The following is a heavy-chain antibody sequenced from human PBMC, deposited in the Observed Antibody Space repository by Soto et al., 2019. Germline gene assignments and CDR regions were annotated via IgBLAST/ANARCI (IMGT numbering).Heavy chain of an antibody. CDR2: ISYDGSNK. Sequence: GKGLEWVAVISYDGSNKYYADSVKGRFTISRDNSKNTLYLQMNSLRAEDTAVYYCAKDRDYGGNSDFDYWGQGTLVTVSS. V-gene: IGHV3-30*18. D-gene: IGHD4-17*01. CDR3: AKDRDYGGNSDFDY. J-gene: IGHJ4*02.